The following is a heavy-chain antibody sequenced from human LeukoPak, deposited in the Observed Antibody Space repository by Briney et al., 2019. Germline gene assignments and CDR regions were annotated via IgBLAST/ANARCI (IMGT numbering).Heavy chain of an antibody. Sequence: SETLSLTCAVYGGSFNGYYWSWIRQPPGKGLEWIGEINHSGSTNYNPSLKSRVTISVDTSKNQFSLKLSSVTAADTAVYYCARGKCSSTSCYLGDLGFDYWGQGTLVTVSS. V-gene: IGHV4-34*01. J-gene: IGHJ4*02. CDR3: ARGKCSSTSCYLGDLGFDY. CDR2: INHSGST. D-gene: IGHD2-2*01. CDR1: GGSFNGYY.